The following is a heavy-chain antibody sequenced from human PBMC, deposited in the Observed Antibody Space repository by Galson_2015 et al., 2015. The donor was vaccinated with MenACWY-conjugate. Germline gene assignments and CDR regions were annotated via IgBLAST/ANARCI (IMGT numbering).Heavy chain of an antibody. D-gene: IGHD6-19*01. CDR2: ISGSGGST. V-gene: IGHV3-23*01. CDR3: AKLRSVAGTHSDY. J-gene: IGHJ4*02. CDR1: GFTFSSYA. Sequence: SLRLSCAASGFTFSSYAMSWVRQAPGKGLEWVSAISGSGGSTYYADSVKGRFTISRDNSKNTLYLQMNSLRAEDTAVYYCAKLRSVAGTHSDYWGQGTLVTVSS.